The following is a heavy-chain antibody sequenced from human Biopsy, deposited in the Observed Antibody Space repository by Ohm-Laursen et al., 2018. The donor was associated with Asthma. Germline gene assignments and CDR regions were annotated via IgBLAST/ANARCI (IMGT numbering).Heavy chain of an antibody. CDR2: VIPLLDTG. CDR3: ARGYSGYDRIQYYYNGMDV. V-gene: IGHV1-69*13. D-gene: IGHD5-12*01. CDR1: GYSLTDLS. Sequence: AASVKVSCKISGYSLTDLSMHWVRQAPGQGLERMGGVIPLLDTGDYAQKFQGRVTITADESTGTCYMELRSLTSEDTAVYFCARGYSGYDRIQYYYNGMDVWGQGTTVTVS. J-gene: IGHJ6*02.